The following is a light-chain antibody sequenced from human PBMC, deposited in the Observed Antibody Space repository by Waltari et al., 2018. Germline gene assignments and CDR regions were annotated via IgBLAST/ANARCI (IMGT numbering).Light chain of an antibody. CDR2: QDN. J-gene: IGLJ2*01. CDR1: KLGDKY. CDR3: QAWDSSTLV. Sequence: SYELSQPPSMSVSPGQTASITCSGDKLGDKYASWYHQKPGQPPVLVFFQDNKRPSGIPERFSGSNSGNTATLTISGTQAMDEADYYCQAWDSSTLVFGGGTKLTVL. V-gene: IGLV3-1*01.